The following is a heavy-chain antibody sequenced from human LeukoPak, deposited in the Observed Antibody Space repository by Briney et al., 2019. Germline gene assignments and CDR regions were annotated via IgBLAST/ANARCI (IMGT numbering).Heavy chain of an antibody. CDR3: TTREYSSSWYILDY. V-gene: IGHV3-15*07. Sequence: GGSLRLSCAASGFTFSSYSMNWARQAPGKGLEWVGRIKSKTDGGTTDYAAPVKGRFTISRDDSKNTLYLQMNSLKTEDTAMYHCTTREYSSSWYILDYWGQGTLVTVSS. CDR1: GFTFSSYS. D-gene: IGHD6-13*01. CDR2: IKSKTDGGTT. J-gene: IGHJ4*02.